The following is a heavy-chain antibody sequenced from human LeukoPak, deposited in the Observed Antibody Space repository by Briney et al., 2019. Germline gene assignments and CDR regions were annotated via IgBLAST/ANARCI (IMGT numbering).Heavy chain of an antibody. CDR2: IYYSGGT. D-gene: IGHD4-17*01. CDR1: GGSISSGGYY. CDR3: ARARGDYVNNWFDP. Sequence: PSETLSLTCTVSGGSISSGGYYWSWIRQHPGKGLEWIGYIYYSGGTYYNPSLKSRVTISVDTSKNQFSLKLSSVTAADTAVYYCARARGDYVNNWFDPWGQGTLVTVSS. J-gene: IGHJ5*02. V-gene: IGHV4-31*03.